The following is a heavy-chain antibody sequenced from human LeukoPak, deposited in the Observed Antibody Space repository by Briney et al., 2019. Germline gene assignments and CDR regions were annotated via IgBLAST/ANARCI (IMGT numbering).Heavy chain of an antibody. CDR1: GFTFTTDN. V-gene: IGHV3-48*01. J-gene: IGHJ4*02. CDR2: ISSSSSTI. D-gene: IGHD3-3*01. CDR3: ARDFLEDSY. Sequence: GGSLRLSCSASGFTFTTDNMNWVRQAPGKGLEWVSYISSSSSTIYYADSVKGRFTISRDNAKNSLYLQMNSLRAEDTAVYYCARDFLEDSYWGQGTLVTVSS.